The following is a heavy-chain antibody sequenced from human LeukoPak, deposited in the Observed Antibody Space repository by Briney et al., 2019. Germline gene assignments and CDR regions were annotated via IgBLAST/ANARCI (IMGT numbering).Heavy chain of an antibody. J-gene: IGHJ6*02. CDR3: ARRQQLRKGYYGMDV. V-gene: IGHV4-31*03. CDR2: IYFSGST. D-gene: IGHD6-13*01. Sequence: PSETLSLTCTVSGGSISDAAYYWSWIRQHPGEGLEWIGYIYFSGSTSYNPSLKSRVTISLDTSKNQFSLKLTSVTAADTAVYYCARRQQLRKGYYGMDVWGQGTTVTVSS. CDR1: GGSISDAAYY.